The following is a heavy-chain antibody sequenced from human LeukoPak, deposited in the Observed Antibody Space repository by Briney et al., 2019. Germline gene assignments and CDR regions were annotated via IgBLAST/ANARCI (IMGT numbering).Heavy chain of an antibody. J-gene: IGHJ4*02. CDR2: ISYDGSNK. D-gene: IGHD2-2*01. CDR3: ARGGTVVVVPAAVDY. V-gene: IGHV3-30-3*01. CDR1: GFTFSSYA. Sequence: GRSLRLSCAASGFTFSSYAMHWVRQAPDKGLEWVAVISYDGSNKYYADSVKGRFTISRDNSKNTLYLQMNSLRAEDTAVYYCARGGTVVVVPAAVDYWGQGTLVTVSS.